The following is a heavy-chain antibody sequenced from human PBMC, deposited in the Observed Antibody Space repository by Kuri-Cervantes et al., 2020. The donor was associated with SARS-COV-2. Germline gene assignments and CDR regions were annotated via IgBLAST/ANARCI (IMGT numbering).Heavy chain of an antibody. CDR2: IGTAGDT. CDR3: ARSLLWAPRMVATFPGFLDY. J-gene: IGHJ4*02. CDR1: GFTFSSYD. Sequence: GGSLRLSCAACGFTFSSYDMHWVRQATGKGLEWFSAIGTAGDTYYPGSVKGQFTISRENAKNSLYLQMNSLRAGDTAVYYCARSLLWAPRMVATFPGFLDYWGQGTLVTVSS. D-gene: IGHD3-10*01. V-gene: IGHV3-13*03.